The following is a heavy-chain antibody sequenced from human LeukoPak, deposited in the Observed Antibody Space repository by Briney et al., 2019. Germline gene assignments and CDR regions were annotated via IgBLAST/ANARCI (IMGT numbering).Heavy chain of an antibody. Sequence: PGGSLGLSCAASGFTFSSHGMHWVRQAPGKGLEWVAFIRYDGSNKYYADSVKGRFTISRDNSKNTLYLQMNSLRAEDTAVYYCAKEGVVGAVPWLDAFDIWGQGTMVTVSS. J-gene: IGHJ3*02. D-gene: IGHD1-26*01. CDR3: AKEGVVGAVPWLDAFDI. V-gene: IGHV3-30*02. CDR1: GFTFSSHG. CDR2: IRYDGSNK.